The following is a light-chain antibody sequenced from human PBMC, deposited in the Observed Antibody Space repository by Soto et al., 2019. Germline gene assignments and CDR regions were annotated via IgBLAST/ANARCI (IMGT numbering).Light chain of an antibody. Sequence: DIQMTQSPSTLSASVGDRVTITCRASQSVGSWLAWYQQKPGKAPNLLIYKVSNLESGVPSRFSGSGSGTEFTLTITSLQPDDFATYYCQQYNTYLGTFGQGTKLEIK. CDR2: KVS. CDR3: QQYNTYLGT. V-gene: IGKV1-5*03. CDR1: QSVGSW. J-gene: IGKJ2*01.